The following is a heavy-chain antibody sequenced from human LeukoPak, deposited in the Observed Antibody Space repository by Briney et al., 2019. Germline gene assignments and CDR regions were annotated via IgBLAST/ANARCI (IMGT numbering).Heavy chain of an antibody. CDR1: GFTFSGSA. Sequence: PGGSLRLSCAASGFTFSGSAMHWVRQASGKGLEWVGRIRSKANSYATAYAASVKGRFTISRDDSKNTAYLQMNSLKTEDTAVYYCARDRMVRGVTMWYYGMDVWGQGTTVTVSS. J-gene: IGHJ6*02. D-gene: IGHD3-10*01. CDR2: IRSKANSYAT. CDR3: ARDRMVRGVTMWYYGMDV. V-gene: IGHV3-73*01.